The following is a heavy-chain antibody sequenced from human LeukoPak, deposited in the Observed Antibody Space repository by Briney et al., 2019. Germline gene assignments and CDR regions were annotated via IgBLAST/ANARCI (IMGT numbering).Heavy chain of an antibody. CDR2: ISSNGGST. V-gene: IGHV3-64*01. J-gene: IGHJ4*02. CDR3: ARGGYYYDSSALTFGY. D-gene: IGHD3-22*01. Sequence: GGSLRLPCAASGFTFSSYAMHWVRQAPGKGLEYVSAISSNGGSTYYANSVKGRFTISRDNSKNTLYLQMGSLRAEDMAVYYCARGGYYYDSSALTFGYWGQGTLVTVSS. CDR1: GFTFSSYA.